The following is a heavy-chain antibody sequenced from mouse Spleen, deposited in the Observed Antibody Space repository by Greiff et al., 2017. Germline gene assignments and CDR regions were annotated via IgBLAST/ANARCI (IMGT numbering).Heavy chain of an antibody. V-gene: IGHV2-2*01. CDR2: IWSGGST. Sequence: VKLVESGPGLVQPSQSLSITCTVSGFSLTSYGVHWVRQSPGKGLEWLGVIWSGGSTDYNAAFISRLSISKDNSKSQVFFKMNSLQADDTAIYYWARTLGKLGRDAMDYWGQGTSVTGSS. CDR3: ARTLGKLGRDAMDY. CDR1: GFSLTSYG. J-gene: IGHJ4*01. D-gene: IGHD4-1*01.